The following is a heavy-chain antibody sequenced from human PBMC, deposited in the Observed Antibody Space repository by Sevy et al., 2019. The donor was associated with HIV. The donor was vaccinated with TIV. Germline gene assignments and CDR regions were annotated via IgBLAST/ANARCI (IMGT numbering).Heavy chain of an antibody. CDR1: GFTFSSYW. J-gene: IGHJ4*02. Sequence: GGSLRLSCAASGFTFSSYWMSWVRQAPGKGLEWVANIKQDGSEKDYVDSVKGRFTISRDNAKNSLYLQMNSLRAEDTAVYYCARVVVLWFGEPEYYFDYWGQGTLVTVSS. D-gene: IGHD3-10*01. V-gene: IGHV3-7*01. CDR3: ARVVVLWFGEPEYYFDY. CDR2: IKQDGSEK.